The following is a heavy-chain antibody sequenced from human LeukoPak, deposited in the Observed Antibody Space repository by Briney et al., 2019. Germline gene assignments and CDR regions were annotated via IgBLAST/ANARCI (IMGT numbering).Heavy chain of an antibody. D-gene: IGHD3-16*02. CDR3: AKDRLGELSFLDY. CDR2: ISYDGSNK. J-gene: IGHJ4*02. Sequence: GRSLRLSCAASGFTFSSYGMHWVRQAPGKGLEWVAVISYDGSNKYYVDSVKGRFTISRDNYKNTLYLQMSSLRAEDTAMYYCAKDRLGELSFLDYWGQGTLVTVSS. V-gene: IGHV3-30*18. CDR1: GFTFSSYG.